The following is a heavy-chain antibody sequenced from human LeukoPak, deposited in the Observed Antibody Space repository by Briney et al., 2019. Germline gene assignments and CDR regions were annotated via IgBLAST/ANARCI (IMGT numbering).Heavy chain of an antibody. J-gene: IGHJ3*02. D-gene: IGHD1-1*01. V-gene: IGHV3-11*04. CDR2: ISSSGSTI. CDR1: GFTFSDYY. CDR3: ARALIFQDLDHAFDI. Sequence: RSGGSLRLSCAASGFTFSDYYMGWIRQAPGKGLEWVSYISSSGSTIYYADSVKGRFTISRDNAKNSLYLQMNSLRAEDMAVYYCARALIFQDLDHAFDIWGQGTMVTVSS.